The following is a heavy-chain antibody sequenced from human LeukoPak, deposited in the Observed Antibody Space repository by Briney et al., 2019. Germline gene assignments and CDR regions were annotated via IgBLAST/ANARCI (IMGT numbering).Heavy chain of an antibody. CDR3: ARNPSYYYDSSGYYFYDY. CDR1: GFTFSSYS. V-gene: IGHV3-48*01. D-gene: IGHD3-22*01. Sequence: GALRLSCAASGFTFSSYSMNWVRQAPGKGLEWVSYISSSSSTIYYADSVKGRFTISRDNAKNSLYLQMNSLRAEDTAVYYCARNPSYYYDSSGYYFYDYWGQGTLVTVSS. J-gene: IGHJ4*02. CDR2: ISSSSSTI.